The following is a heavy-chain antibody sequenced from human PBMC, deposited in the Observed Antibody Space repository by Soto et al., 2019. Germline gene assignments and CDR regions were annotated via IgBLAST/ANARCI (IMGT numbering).Heavy chain of an antibody. CDR1: GFSLSTRGVG. J-gene: IGHJ6*02. V-gene: IGHV2-70*01. Sequence: VSGPTLVNPTQTLTLTCTFSGFSLSTRGVGVAWIRQPPGKALEWLALIDWDDDKNYSTSLKTRLTISKDTSKNQVVLTMTNMDPVDTATYYCARIRGGDDPSYYYGMDVWGQGTTVTVSS. CDR3: ARIRGGDDPSYYYGMDV. D-gene: IGHD3-16*01. CDR2: IDWDDDK.